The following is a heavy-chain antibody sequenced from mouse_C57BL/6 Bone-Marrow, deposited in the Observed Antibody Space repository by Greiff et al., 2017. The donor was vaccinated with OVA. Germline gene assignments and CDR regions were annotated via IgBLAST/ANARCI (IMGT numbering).Heavy chain of an antibody. CDR1: GYAFSSSW. D-gene: IGHD4-1*01. Sequence: VKLVESGPELVKPGASVKISCKASGYAFSSSWMNWVKQRPGKGLEWIGRIYPGDGDTNYNGKFKGKATLTADKSSSTAYMQLSSLTSEDSAVYFCARSRTVYYFDYWGQGTTLTVSS. J-gene: IGHJ2*01. CDR3: ARSRTVYYFDY. V-gene: IGHV1-82*01. CDR2: IYPGDGDT.